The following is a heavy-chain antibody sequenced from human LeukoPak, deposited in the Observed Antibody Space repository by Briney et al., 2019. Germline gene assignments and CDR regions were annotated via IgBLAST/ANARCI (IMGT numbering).Heavy chain of an antibody. CDR1: GFTFGDYA. CDR2: THSDGST. CDR3: ARVRFGALDY. Sequence: PGGSLRLSCTASGFTFGDYAMSWVRQAPGKGLEWVSITHSDGSTYSVDSVKGRFTISRDNFRNTLYLQMNSLRAEDTAVYYCARVRFGALDYWGQGALVFVSS. J-gene: IGHJ4*02. V-gene: IGHV3-53*01. D-gene: IGHD3-10*01.